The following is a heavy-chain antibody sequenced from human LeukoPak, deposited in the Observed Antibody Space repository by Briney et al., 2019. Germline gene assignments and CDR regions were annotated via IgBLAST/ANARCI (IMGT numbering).Heavy chain of an antibody. V-gene: IGHV1-18*01. CDR1: GYTFTSYG. CDR3: ARRLWYGGNSHSDY. CDR2: ISAYNGNT. J-gene: IGHJ4*02. Sequence: EASVKVSCKASGYTFTSYGISWVRQAPGQGLEWMGWISAYNGNTNYAQKLQGRVTMTTDTSTSTAYMELRSLRSDDTAVYYCARRLWYGGNSHSDYWGQGTLVTVSS. D-gene: IGHD4-23*01.